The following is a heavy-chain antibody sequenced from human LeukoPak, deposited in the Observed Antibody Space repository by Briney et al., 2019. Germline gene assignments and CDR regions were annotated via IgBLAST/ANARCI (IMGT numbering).Heavy chain of an antibody. CDR2: IRYDGSNK. CDR1: GFTFSSYG. J-gene: IGHJ4*02. Sequence: PGGSLRLSCAASGFTFSSYGMHWVRQAPGKGLEWVAFIRYDGSNKYYADSVKGRFTISRDNSKNTLYLQMNSLRAEDTAVYYCAKAVVPAAIDGFDYWGQGTLVTVSS. CDR3: AKAVVPAAIDGFDY. V-gene: IGHV3-30*02. D-gene: IGHD2-2*01.